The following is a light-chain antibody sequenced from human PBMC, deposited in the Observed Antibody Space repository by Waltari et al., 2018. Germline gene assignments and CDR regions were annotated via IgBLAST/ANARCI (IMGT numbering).Light chain of an antibody. J-gene: IGKJ4*01. CDR3: QQYYSIALN. CDR2: AAS. CDR1: QGISNS. V-gene: IGKV1-NL1*01. Sequence: DIQMTQSPSSLSASVGDRVTITCRASQGISNSLAWYQQKPGKAPKLLLYAASRFENGVPSRFSGSGSGTDYALTISSLQPEDFATYYCQQYYSIALNFGGGTKVEIK.